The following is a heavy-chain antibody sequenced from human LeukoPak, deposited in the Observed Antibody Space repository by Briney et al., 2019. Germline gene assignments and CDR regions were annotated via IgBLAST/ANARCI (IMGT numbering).Heavy chain of an antibody. J-gene: IGHJ4*02. V-gene: IGHV3-66*02. CDR2: IYSGGST. CDR1: GFTVSSNY. D-gene: IGHD3-3*01. CDR3: ARDRRYDFWSGYYSYYFDY. Sequence: GGSLRLSCAASGFTVSSNYMSWVRQAPGKGLEWDSVIYSGGSTYYADSVKGRFTISRDNSKNTLYLQMNSLRAEDTAVYYCARDRRYDFWSGYYSYYFDYWGQGTLVTVSS.